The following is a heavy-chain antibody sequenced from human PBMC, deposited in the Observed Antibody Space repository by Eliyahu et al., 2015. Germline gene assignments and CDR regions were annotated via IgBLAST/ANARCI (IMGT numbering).Heavy chain of an antibody. J-gene: IGHJ4*02. CDR3: AKYSSGWRGNFDY. CDR1: GFTFSIYA. V-gene: IGHV3-23*01. Sequence: VQPGGSLRLSCAASGFTFSIYAMTWVRQAPGKGLEWVSGISGSGGSTYYADSVKGRFTISRDNSKNTLYLQMNSLRAEDTAVYYCAKYSSGWRGNFDYWGQGTLVTVSS. D-gene: IGHD6-19*01. CDR2: ISGSGGST.